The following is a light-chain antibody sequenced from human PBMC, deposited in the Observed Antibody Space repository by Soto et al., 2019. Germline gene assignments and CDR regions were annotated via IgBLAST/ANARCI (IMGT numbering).Light chain of an antibody. CDR3: QQYGNSPST. V-gene: IGKV3-20*01. CDR1: QSVSSSY. J-gene: IGKJ1*01. Sequence: LKQSPGALSLSPGERRTLSCRASQSVSSSYLAWYQQKPGQAPRLLIYDTSYRVTGIPVRFSGSGSGTDFTLTISRLEPEDFAVYYCQQYGNSPSTFGQGTKVDIK. CDR2: DTS.